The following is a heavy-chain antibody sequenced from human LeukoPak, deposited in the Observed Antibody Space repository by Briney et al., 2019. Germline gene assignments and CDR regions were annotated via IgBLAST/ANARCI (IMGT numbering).Heavy chain of an antibody. D-gene: IGHD3-3*01. J-gene: IGHJ4*02. CDR1: GYTFTSYG. CDR2: ISAYNGNT. Sequence: ASVKVSCKASGYTFTSYGISWVRQAPGQGLEWMGWISAYNGNTNYAQKLQGRVTMTTDTSTSTAYMELRSLRSDDTAVYYCARDGVLGTYYDFWSAMPGALDYWGQGTLVTASS. CDR3: ARDGVLGTYYDFWSAMPGALDY. V-gene: IGHV1-18*01.